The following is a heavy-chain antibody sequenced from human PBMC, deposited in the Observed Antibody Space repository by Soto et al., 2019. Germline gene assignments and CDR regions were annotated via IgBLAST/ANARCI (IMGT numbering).Heavy chain of an antibody. D-gene: IGHD1-26*01. V-gene: IGHV3-30*18. CDR1: GFTFSSYG. J-gene: IGHJ1*01. CDR3: AKDHSGSYRAEYCQH. CDR2: ISYGGSNK. Sequence: QVQLVESGGGVVQPGRSLRLSCAASGFTFSSYGMHWVRQAPGKGLEWVAVISYGGSNKYYADSVKGRFTISRDNSKNTLYLQMNSLRAEDTAVYYCAKDHSGSYRAEYCQHWGQGTLVTVSS.